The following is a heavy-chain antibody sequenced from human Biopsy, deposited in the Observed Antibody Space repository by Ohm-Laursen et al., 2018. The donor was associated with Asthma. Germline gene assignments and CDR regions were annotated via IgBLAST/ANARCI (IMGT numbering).Heavy chain of an antibody. CDR2: INSVFGTT. J-gene: IGHJ4*02. Sequence: AASVKVSCKSLGGTFNTYVIGWVRQAPGQGLEWLGGINSVFGTTTYPQKFPDRVTITADDSTSTVYMELSSLRSEDTAVYYCARKAGSCISRTCYSLDFWGQGTLVTVST. D-gene: IGHD2-2*01. CDR3: ARKAGSCISRTCYSLDF. CDR1: GGTFNTYV. V-gene: IGHV1-69*13.